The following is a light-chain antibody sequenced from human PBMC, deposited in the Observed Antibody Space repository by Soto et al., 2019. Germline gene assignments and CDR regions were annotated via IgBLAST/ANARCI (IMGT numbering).Light chain of an antibody. CDR2: RND. Sequence: QSVLTQPPSASGTPGQRVTISCPGSSSNIGSNYVYWYQQFPGTAPKLLIYRNDQRPSGVPDRFSGSKSGTSASLAISGLRSEDDTDYYCAAWDDNLSGVVFGGGTKVTVL. V-gene: IGLV1-47*01. CDR3: AAWDDNLSGVV. CDR1: SSNIGSNY. J-gene: IGLJ2*01.